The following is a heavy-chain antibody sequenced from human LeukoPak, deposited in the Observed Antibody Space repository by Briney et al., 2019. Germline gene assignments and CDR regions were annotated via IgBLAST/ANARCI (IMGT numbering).Heavy chain of an antibody. Sequence: GGSLRLSCAASGFTFSGYWMSWVRQAPGKGLEWVANIKQDGSEKYYVDSVKGRFTISRDNAKNSLYLQMNSLRAEDTAVYYCARVAGGDDFDYWGQGTLVTVSS. CDR2: IKQDGSEK. D-gene: IGHD2-21*02. J-gene: IGHJ4*02. CDR1: GFTFSGYW. CDR3: ARVAGGDDFDY. V-gene: IGHV3-7*01.